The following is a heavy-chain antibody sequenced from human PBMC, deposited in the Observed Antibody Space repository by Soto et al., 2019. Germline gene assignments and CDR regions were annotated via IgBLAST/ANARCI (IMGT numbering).Heavy chain of an antibody. V-gene: IGHV3-21*02. J-gene: IGHJ4*02. CDR3: ATDPNSSGFGGFFDY. CDR2: ISSGGEYI. Sequence: EVQVVQSGGGLVKPGGSLRLSCAASGFTFSSYTLAWVRQAPGKGLEWVSSISSGGEYIYYAESFKGRIAISRDNARHSLSLQMNSLRAEDTAVYFCATDPNSSGFGGFFDYWGQGTLVTVSS. D-gene: IGHD5-12*01. CDR1: GFTFSSYT.